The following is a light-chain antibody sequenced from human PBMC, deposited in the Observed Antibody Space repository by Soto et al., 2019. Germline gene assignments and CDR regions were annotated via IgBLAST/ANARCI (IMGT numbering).Light chain of an antibody. V-gene: IGKV3-20*01. CDR3: QQYSSSPNT. CDR2: GAS. Sequence: DIVLTQSPGTLSLSPGERATLSCRASQSLSSSYLAWYQQKPGQAPRLLIYGASSRATGIPDRFSGSGSGTDFTLTISRLEPEDFAVYYCQQYSSSPNTFGQGTRLQIK. J-gene: IGKJ5*01. CDR1: QSLSSSY.